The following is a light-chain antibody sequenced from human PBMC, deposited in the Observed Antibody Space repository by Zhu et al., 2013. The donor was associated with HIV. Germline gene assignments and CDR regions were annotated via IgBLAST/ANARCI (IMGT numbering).Light chain of an antibody. J-gene: IGLJ2*01. V-gene: IGLV2-14*01. Sequence: QSALTQPASVSGSPGQSITISCTGTSSDVGGYNYVSWYQQHPGKAPKLMIYEVTNRPSGVSNRFSGSKSGNTASLTIAGLQAEDEADYYCSSYADINTRIFGGGTRVTVL. CDR3: SSYADINTRI. CDR1: SSDVGGYNY. CDR2: EVT.